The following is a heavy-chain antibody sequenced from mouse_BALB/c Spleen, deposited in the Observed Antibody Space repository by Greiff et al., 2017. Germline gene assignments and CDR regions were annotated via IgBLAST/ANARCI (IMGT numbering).Heavy chain of an antibody. D-gene: IGHD1-1*02. V-gene: IGHV5-6-3*01. Sequence: EVQVVESGGGLVQPGGSLKLSCAASGFPFSSYGMSWVRQTPDKRLELVATINSNGGSTYYPDSVKGRFTISRDTAKNTLYLQMSSLKSEDTAMYYCAREGGNYFDYWGQGTTRTVSS. CDR3: AREGGNYFDY. J-gene: IGHJ2*01. CDR1: GFPFSSYG. CDR2: INSNGGST.